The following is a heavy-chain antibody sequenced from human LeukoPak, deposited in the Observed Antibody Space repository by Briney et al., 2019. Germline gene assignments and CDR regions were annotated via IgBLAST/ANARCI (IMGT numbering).Heavy chain of an antibody. CDR1: GLTLDEYG. CDR2: INRNGGIT. V-gene: IGHV3-20*04. J-gene: IGHJ3*02. CDR3: ARDIHSVAFDI. Sequence: GGSLRLSCAASGLTLDEYGMGWVRQAPGKGLEWVSGINRNGGITGYAESVKGRFTISRDNAKRSVYLQMNSLGVEDTAVYYCARDIHSVAFDIWGQGTMVTVSS.